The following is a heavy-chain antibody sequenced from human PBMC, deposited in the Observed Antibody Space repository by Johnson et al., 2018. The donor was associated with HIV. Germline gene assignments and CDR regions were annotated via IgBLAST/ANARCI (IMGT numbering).Heavy chain of an antibody. CDR1: GFTFNDYY. CDR3: ARSRNYACDI. Sequence: QVQLVESGGGLVQPGRSLRLSCTASGFTFNDYYMTWVRQAPGEGLEWVSYISSSGSAIYYADSVKGRFTMSRDNAKNSMFLQMNSLRADDTAVYYCARSRNYACDIWGQGTMVTVSS. V-gene: IGHV3-11*04. CDR2: ISSSGSAI. D-gene: IGHD1-1*01. J-gene: IGHJ3*02.